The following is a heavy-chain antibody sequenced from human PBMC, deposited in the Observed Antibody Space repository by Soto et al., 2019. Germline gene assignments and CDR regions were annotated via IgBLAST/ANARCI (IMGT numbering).Heavy chain of an antibody. Sequence: QVQLVQSGAEVKKPGASVKVSCKASGYTFTSYDINWVRQATGQGLEWMGWMNPNSGNTGYAQKFQGRVTMTRNTSRSTAYMELSSLRSRDTAVYYCARGTYYYDSSGYPPDYWGQGTLVTVSS. CDR3: ARGTYYYDSSGYPPDY. V-gene: IGHV1-8*01. D-gene: IGHD3-22*01. J-gene: IGHJ4*02. CDR1: GYTFTSYD. CDR2: MNPNSGNT.